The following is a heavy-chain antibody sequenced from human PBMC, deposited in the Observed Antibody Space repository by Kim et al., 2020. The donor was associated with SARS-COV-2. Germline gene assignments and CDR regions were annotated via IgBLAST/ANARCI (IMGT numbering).Heavy chain of an antibody. CDR1: GGSISSYY. CDR3: ARAVAYCGGDCFAWVYYYGMDV. D-gene: IGHD2-21*02. J-gene: IGHJ6*02. Sequence: SETLSLTCTVSGGSISSYYWSWIRQPPGKGLEWIGYIYYSGSTNYNPSLKSRVTISVDTSKNQFSLKLSSVSAADTAVYYCARAVAYCGGDCFAWVYYYGMDVWGQGTTVTVSS. CDR2: IYYSGST. V-gene: IGHV4-59*13.